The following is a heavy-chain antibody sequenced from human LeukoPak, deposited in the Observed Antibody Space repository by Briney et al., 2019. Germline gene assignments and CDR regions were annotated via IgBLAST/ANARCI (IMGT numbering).Heavy chain of an antibody. CDR3: ARKTCGGDCFSFDY. D-gene: IGHD2-21*02. CDR2: IYYSGST. Sequence: SQTLSLTCTVSGGSISSGDYYWSWIRQPPGKGLEWIGYIYYSGSTYYNPSLKSRVTISVDTSKNQFSLKLSSVTAADTAVYYCARKTCGGDCFSFDYWGPGTLVTVSS. J-gene: IGHJ4*02. CDR1: GGSISSGDYY. V-gene: IGHV4-30-4*01.